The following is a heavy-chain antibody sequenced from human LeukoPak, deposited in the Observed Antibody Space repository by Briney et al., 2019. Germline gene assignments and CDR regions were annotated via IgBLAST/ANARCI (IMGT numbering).Heavy chain of an antibody. CDR2: VSYSGTT. V-gene: IGHV4-39*02. CDR1: GGSISSSTYY. Sequence: PSETLSLTCTVSGGSISSSTYYWGWVRQPPGKGLEWIGSVSYSGTTYYNTSLRSRVTISIDTSRNQFSLKVTSVTAADTAVYYCARGGYDFWSGYALDAFDIWGQGTMVTVPS. D-gene: IGHD3-3*01. J-gene: IGHJ3*02. CDR3: ARGGYDFWSGYALDAFDI.